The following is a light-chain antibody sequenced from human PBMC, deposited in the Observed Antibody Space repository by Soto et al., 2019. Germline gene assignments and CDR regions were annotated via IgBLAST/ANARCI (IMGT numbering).Light chain of an antibody. CDR3: QQYNSYSKT. V-gene: IGKV1-27*01. CDR2: AAS. CDR1: QGISKY. Sequence: DIQMTQSPSSLSASVGDRVTITCRASQGISKYLAWYQQKPGKVPKLLIYAASTLQSGVPSRFSGSGSGTDFTLTISSLQPDDSASYYCQQYNSYSKTFGQGTKVDIK. J-gene: IGKJ1*01.